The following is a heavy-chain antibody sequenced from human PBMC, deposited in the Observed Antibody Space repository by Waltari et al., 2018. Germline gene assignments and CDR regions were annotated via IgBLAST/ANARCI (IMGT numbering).Heavy chain of an antibody. CDR3: ARGTGMGYYGMDV. J-gene: IGHJ6*02. V-gene: IGHV4-39*07. D-gene: IGHD1-20*01. CDR2: IYYSGST. Sequence: QLQLQESGPGLVKPSETLSLTCTVPGGSISSSRYYWGWIRQPPGKGLEWIGSIYYSGSTYYNPSLKSRVTISVDTSKNQFSLKLSSVTAADTAVYYCARGTGMGYYGMDVWGQGTTVTVSS. CDR1: GGSISSSRYY.